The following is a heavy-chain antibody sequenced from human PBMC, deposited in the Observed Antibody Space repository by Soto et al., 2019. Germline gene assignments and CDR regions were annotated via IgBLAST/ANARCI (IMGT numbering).Heavy chain of an antibody. V-gene: IGHV4-39*01. CDR1: GGSISSSSYY. J-gene: IGHJ6*02. Sequence: PSETLSLTCTVSGGSISSSSYYWGWIRQPPGKGLEWIGSIYYSGSTYYNPSLKSRVTISVDTSKNQFSLKLSPVTAADTAVYYCARTGVGYYGMDVWGQGTTVTVSS. D-gene: IGHD2-8*01. CDR3: ARTGVGYYGMDV. CDR2: IYYSGST.